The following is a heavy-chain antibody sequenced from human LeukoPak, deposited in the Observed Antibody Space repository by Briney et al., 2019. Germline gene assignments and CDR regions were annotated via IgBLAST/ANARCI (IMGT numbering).Heavy chain of an antibody. D-gene: IGHD3-9*01. CDR3: ARGGPLGDYDILTGPHFDY. V-gene: IGHV4-59*01. CDR1: GGSISGYY. Sequence: SETLSLTCTVSGGSISGYYWTWIRQPPGEALEYIGCIYYTGTTNYNPSLNGRVTISVDTSKNQFALKLSSVTAADTAVYYCARGGPLGDYDILTGPHFDYWGQGTLVTVSS. CDR2: IYYTGTT. J-gene: IGHJ4*02.